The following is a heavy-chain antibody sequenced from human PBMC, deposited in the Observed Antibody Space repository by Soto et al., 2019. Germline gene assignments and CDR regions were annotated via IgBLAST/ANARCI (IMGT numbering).Heavy chain of an antibody. D-gene: IGHD6-13*01. CDR1: GGSFSGYY. V-gene: IGHV4-34*01. Sequence: SETLSLTCAVYGGSFSGYYWSWIRQPPGKGLEWIGEINHSGSTNYNPSLKSRVTISVDTSKNQFSLKLSSVTAADTAVYYCARGHLRGPSEGSSWEIYYFDYWGQGTLVTVSS. CDR3: ARGHLRGPSEGSSWEIYYFDY. CDR2: INHSGST. J-gene: IGHJ4*02.